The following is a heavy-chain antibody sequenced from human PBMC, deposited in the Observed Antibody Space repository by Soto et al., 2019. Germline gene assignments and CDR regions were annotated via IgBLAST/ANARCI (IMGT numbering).Heavy chain of an antibody. V-gene: IGHV2-5*02. Sequence: SGPTLVNPTQTLTLTCTFSGFSLSTSGVGVGWIRQPPGKALEWLALIYWDDDKRYSSSLKSRLTITKDTSKNQVVLTMTNMDPVDTATYYCAHRRKRRYSGYEPKGDNWFDPWGQGTLVTVSS. CDR2: IYWDDDK. J-gene: IGHJ5*02. D-gene: IGHD5-12*01. CDR3: AHRRKRRYSGYEPKGDNWFDP. CDR1: GFSLSTSGVG.